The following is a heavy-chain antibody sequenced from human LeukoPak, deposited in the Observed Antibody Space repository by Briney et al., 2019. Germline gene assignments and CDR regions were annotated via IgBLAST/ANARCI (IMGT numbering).Heavy chain of an antibody. J-gene: IGHJ4*02. Sequence: WVRQPPGKGLEWIGSVYYSGSSYSNPSLKSRVTISVDTPKNQFSLKVTSVTAADTAVYYCARDAESDTGDFLYFDYWGQGTLVTVSS. CDR3: ARDAESDTGDFLYFDY. D-gene: IGHD4-17*01. CDR2: VYYSGSS. V-gene: IGHV4-39*07.